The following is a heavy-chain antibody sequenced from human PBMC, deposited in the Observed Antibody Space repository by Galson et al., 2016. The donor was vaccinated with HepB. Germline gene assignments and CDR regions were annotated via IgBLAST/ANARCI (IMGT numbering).Heavy chain of an antibody. V-gene: IGHV3-30*18. CDR2: ISNDGSIK. CDR3: AKAGGENYTPFDP. CDR1: GFTFRNYG. J-gene: IGHJ5*02. Sequence: SLRLSCAASGFTFRNYGMHWVRQAPGKGLEWVALISNDGSIKYYADSVKGRFTISRDNSKNTLYLQMNSLRAEDTAVYYCAKAGGENYTPFDPWGQGTLVTVSS. D-gene: IGHD2-2*02.